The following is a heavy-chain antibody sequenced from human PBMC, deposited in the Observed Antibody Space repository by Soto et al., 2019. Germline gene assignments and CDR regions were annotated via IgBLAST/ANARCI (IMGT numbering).Heavy chain of an antibody. CDR2: IYYSGST. V-gene: IGHV4-39*01. Sequence: QLQLQESGPGLVKPSETLSLTCTVSGGSISSSSYYWGWIRQPTGKGLEWIGSIYYSGSTYYNPSLKSRVTISVDTSKNQFSLKLSSVTAADTAVYYCARNKPNWFDPWGQGTLVTVSS. J-gene: IGHJ5*02. CDR1: GGSISSSSYY. CDR3: ARNKPNWFDP.